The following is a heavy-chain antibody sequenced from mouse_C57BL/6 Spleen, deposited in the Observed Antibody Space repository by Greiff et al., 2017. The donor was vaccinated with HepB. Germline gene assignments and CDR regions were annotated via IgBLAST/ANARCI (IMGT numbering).Heavy chain of an antibody. CDR3: ARSDYDGDFDY. J-gene: IGHJ2*01. CDR2: INPSNGGT. CDR1: GYTFTSYW. V-gene: IGHV1-53*01. Sequence: QVQLKESGTELVKPGASVKLSCKASGYTFTSYWMHWVKQRPGQGLEWIGNINPSNGGTNYNEKFKSKATLTVDKSSSTAYMQLSSLTSEDSAVYYCARSDYDGDFDYWGQGTTLTVSS. D-gene: IGHD2-4*01.